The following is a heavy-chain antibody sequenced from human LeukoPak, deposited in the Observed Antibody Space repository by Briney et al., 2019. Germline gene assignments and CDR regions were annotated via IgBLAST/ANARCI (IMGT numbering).Heavy chain of an antibody. D-gene: IGHD3-22*01. Sequence: GGSLSLSCAASGFTFSSYTMNWVLQAPGKGLEWVSSISSSSSYIYHADPVKGRFTISRDNAKNSLYLQMDSLRAEDTAVYYSARDGAEGSPYSSGYYLYYYYYYGMDVWGQGTTVTVSS. CDR1: GFTFSSYT. J-gene: IGHJ6*02. CDR3: ARDGAEGSPYSSGYYLYYYYYYGMDV. CDR2: ISSSSSYI. V-gene: IGHV3-21*01.